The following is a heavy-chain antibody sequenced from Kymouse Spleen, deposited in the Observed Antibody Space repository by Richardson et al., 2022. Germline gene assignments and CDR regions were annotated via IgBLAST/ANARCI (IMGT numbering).Heavy chain of an antibody. Sequence: QVQLQQWGAGLLKPSETLSLTCAVYGGSFSGYYWSWIRQPPGKGLEWIGEINHSGSTNYNPSLKSRVTISVDTSKNQFSLKLSSVTAADTAVYYCARRGYNWNYKDYYGMDVWGQGTTVTVSS. CDR2: INHSGST. D-gene: IGHD1-7*01. J-gene: IGHJ6*02. V-gene: IGHV4-34*01. CDR3: ARRGYNWNYKDYYGMDV. CDR1: GGSFSGYY.